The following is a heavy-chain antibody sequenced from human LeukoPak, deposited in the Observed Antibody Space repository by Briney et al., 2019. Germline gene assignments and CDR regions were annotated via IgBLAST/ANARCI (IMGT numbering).Heavy chain of an antibody. CDR2: ISSGSSTI. V-gene: IGHV3-48*01. CDR3: ARVLHKRNYDSSDYYGY. D-gene: IGHD3-22*01. J-gene: IGHJ4*02. Sequence: GGSLRLSCAAAGFIFSSYSMNWVRQAPGKGLEWVSYISSGSSTIYYADSVKGRFTISRDNAKNSLYLQMNSLRAEDTAVYYCARVLHKRNYDSSDYYGYWGQGTLVTVSS. CDR1: GFIFSSYS.